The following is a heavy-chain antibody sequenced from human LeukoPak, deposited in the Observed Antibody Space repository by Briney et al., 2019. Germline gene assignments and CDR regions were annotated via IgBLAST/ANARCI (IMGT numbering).Heavy chain of an antibody. CDR1: GGSFSGYY. J-gene: IGHJ4*02. D-gene: IGHD3-16*01. CDR3: ARGGGEYLNDY. V-gene: IGHV4-34*01. Sequence: SETLSLTCAVYGGSFSGYYWSWIRQPPGKGLEWIGEINHSGSTNYNPSLKSRVTISVDTSKNQFSLKLSSVTAADTAVYYCARGGGEYLNDYWGQGTLVTVSS. CDR2: INHSGST.